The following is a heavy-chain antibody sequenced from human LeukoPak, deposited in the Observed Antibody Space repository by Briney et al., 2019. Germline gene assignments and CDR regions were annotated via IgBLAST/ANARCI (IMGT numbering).Heavy chain of an antibody. D-gene: IGHD1-7*01. CDR3: ARCFGSNWNSGDY. CDR1: GFTFSSYN. V-gene: IGHV3-21*01. CDR2: ISGSSSYI. J-gene: IGHJ4*02. Sequence: KPGGSLRLSCAASGFTFSSYNMNWVRQAPGRGLEWVSSISGSSSYIYYADSVKGRFTVSRDNAKNSLYLYMNSLRAEDTAVYYCARCFGSNWNSGDYWGQGTLVTVSS.